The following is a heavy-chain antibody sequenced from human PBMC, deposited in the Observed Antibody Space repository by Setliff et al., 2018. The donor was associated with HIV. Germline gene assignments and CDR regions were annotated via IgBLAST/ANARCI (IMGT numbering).Heavy chain of an antibody. J-gene: IGHJ4*02. D-gene: IGHD5-12*01. CDR3: AKDPRAAVATICDY. CDR1: GFAFDNYC. Sequence: PGGSLRLSCAASGFAFDNYCMTWVRQAPGKGLEWVSAISGSGGSTYYADSVKGRFTISRDNSKNTLYLQMNSLRAEDTAVYYCAKDPRAAVATICDYWGQGTLVTVSS. CDR2: ISGSGGST. V-gene: IGHV3-23*01.